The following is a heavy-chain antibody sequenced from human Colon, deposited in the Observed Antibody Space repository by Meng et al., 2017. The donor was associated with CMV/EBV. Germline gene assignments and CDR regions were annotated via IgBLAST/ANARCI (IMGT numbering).Heavy chain of an antibody. CDR1: GFTFSSYA. CDR2: VSWDGTTN. Sequence: GESLKISCAASGFTFSSYAMSWVRQAPGKGLEWVSLVSWDGTTNYYGDSVKGRFTVSRDKEKNTLFLQMNNLRSEDTAVYYCAKVEGSTSNFYYFGMHVWGPGTTVTVSS. CDR3: AKVEGSTSNFYYFGMHV. V-gene: IGHV3-43D*03. D-gene: IGHD3-10*01. J-gene: IGHJ6*02.